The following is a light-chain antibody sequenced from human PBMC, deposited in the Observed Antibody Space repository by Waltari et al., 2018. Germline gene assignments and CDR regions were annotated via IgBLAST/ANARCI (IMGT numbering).Light chain of an antibody. CDR1: QDISHF. CDR2: DAS. CDR3: QQYDNLPLT. J-gene: IGKJ4*01. V-gene: IGKV1-33*01. Sequence: DTQMTQSPSSLSASAGARGTITCQASQDISHFLNWYQQKPGTAPKLLISDASTLQTGVPSRFSGNRSGTQCAFTVNGLQSEDVATYFCQQYDNLPLTFGGGSKV.